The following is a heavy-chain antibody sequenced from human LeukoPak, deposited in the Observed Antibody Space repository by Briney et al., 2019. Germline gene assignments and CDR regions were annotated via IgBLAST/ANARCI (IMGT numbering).Heavy chain of an antibody. V-gene: IGHV4-34*01. CDR2: INHIGST. J-gene: IGHJ4*02. CDR3: ARLTYYDISLDVTTGYYFDY. CDR1: GGSFSGYY. D-gene: IGHD3-9*01. Sequence: SETLSLTCAVYGGSFSGYYWSWIRQPPGKGLEWIGEINHIGSTNYNPSLKSRVTISVDTSKNQFSLKLSSVTAADTAVYYCARLTYYDISLDVTTGYYFDYWGQGTLVTVSS.